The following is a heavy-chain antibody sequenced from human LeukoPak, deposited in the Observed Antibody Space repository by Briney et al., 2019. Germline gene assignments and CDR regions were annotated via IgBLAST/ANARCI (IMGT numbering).Heavy chain of an antibody. CDR2: MNEDGSKR. CDR3: AKDSAAGRDIYYYGMDV. Sequence: PGGSLRLSCAASGFTFKIHWMSWLRQAPGKGLEWVANMNEDGSKRYYVDPVKGRFTISRDNANNLLYLQMNSLRAEDTAVYYCAKDSAAGRDIYYYGMDVWGQGTTVTVSS. J-gene: IGHJ6*02. V-gene: IGHV3-7*03. CDR1: GFTFKIHW. D-gene: IGHD6-13*01.